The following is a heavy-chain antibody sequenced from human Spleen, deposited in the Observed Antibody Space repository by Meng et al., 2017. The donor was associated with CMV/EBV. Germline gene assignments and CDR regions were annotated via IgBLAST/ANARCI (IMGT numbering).Heavy chain of an antibody. CDR1: GYTFTSYY. CDR3: ARDGRTYSSSAYYFDY. V-gene: IGHV1-46*01. CDR2: INPSGGST. J-gene: IGHJ4*02. Sequence: ASVKVSCKASGYTFTSYYTHWVRQAPGQGLEWMGIINPSGGSTSYAQKFQGRVTMTRDTSTSTVYMELSSLRSEDTAVYYCARDGRTYSSSAYYFDYWGQGTPVTVSS. D-gene: IGHD6-6*01.